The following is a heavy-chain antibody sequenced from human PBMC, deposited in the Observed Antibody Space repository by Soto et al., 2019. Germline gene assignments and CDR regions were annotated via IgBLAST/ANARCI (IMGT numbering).Heavy chain of an antibody. CDR1: GFTFSDYS. V-gene: IGHV3-21*04. Sequence: EVHLVESGGGLVKPGGSLRLSCTASGFTFSDYSMNWVRQAPGKGLEWVSSISRTSRYIYYADLLRGRFSVSRDNAENSLFLQMNGLTVDDTAVYYCARGRDLGRYYSGPDYWGQGILVTVSS. CDR3: ARGRDLGRYYSGPDY. CDR2: ISRTSRYI. D-gene: IGHD3-10*01. J-gene: IGHJ4*02.